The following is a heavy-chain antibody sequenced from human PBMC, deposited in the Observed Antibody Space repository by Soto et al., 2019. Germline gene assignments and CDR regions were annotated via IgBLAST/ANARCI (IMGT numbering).Heavy chain of an antibody. CDR3: ARGVGAPGHWFGP. CDR1: GYTFTSYG. V-gene: IGHV1-18*01. CDR2: ISAYNGNT. D-gene: IGHD1-26*01. J-gene: IGHJ5*02. Sequence: QVQLVQSGAEVKKPGASVKVSCKASGYTFTSYGISWVRQAPGQGLEWMGRISAYNGNTNYAQKLQGRGTMTTGTSTRTASMGVGSLISVEPAVYYGARGVGAPGHWFGPWGQGTLVTVSS.